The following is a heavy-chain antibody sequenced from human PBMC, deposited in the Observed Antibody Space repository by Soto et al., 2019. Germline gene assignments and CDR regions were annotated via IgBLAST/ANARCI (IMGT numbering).Heavy chain of an antibody. J-gene: IGHJ3*02. V-gene: IGHV3-74*01. D-gene: IGHD3-22*01. Sequence: GGSLRLSCAASGFTFSSYWMHWVRQAPGKGLVWVSRINSDGSSTSYADSVKGRFTISRDNAKNTLYLQMNSLRAEDTAVYYCARAHYYDSSGYYYAFDIWGQGTMVTVSS. CDR2: INSDGSST. CDR3: ARAHYYDSSGYYYAFDI. CDR1: GFTFSSYW.